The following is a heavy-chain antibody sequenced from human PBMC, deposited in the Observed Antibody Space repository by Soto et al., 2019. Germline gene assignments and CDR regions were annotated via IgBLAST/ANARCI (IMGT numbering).Heavy chain of an antibody. Sequence: QVQLVQSGAEVKKPGSSVKVSCKASGGTFSSYAISWVRQAPGQGLEWMGGIIPIFGTANYAQKFQGRVTITADESTSTDYMELSSLRSEDTAVYYCASAGYSAEYYYYGMDVWGQGTTVTVSS. CDR3: ASAGYSAEYYYYGMDV. V-gene: IGHV1-69*01. D-gene: IGHD1-26*01. CDR2: IIPIFGTA. CDR1: GGTFSSYA. J-gene: IGHJ6*02.